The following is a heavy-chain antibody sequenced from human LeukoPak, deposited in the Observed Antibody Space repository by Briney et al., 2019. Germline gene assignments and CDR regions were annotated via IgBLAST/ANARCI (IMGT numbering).Heavy chain of an antibody. J-gene: IGHJ5*01. CDR3: ARAPRQSSWYDS. CDR2: MYHSGST. V-gene: IGHV4-38-2*02. CDR1: GCSISSGYY. Sequence: SETLSLTCSVSGCSISSGYYWGWIRQPPGKGLEWIGTMYHSGSTYYTPSLRSRVTTSIDTSTNEVSLRLTSVAATDTAVYFCARAPRQSSWYDSWGQGTLVTVSS. D-gene: IGHD6-13*01.